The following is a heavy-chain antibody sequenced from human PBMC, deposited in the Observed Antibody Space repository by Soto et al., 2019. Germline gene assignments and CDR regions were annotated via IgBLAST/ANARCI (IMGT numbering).Heavy chain of an antibody. CDR3: ARAQTNAGLFDC. CDR2: IYYSGRT. D-gene: IGHD2-2*01. Sequence: QVQLQESGPGLVKPSQTLSLTCTVSGGSISNGDYYWSWIRQPPGKDLEWIGYIYYSGRTYYNPSLRSRVTLSLDTSKNRFSLKLTSVSAADTAVYFCARAQTNAGLFDCWGQSTLVTVAS. V-gene: IGHV4-30-4*01. J-gene: IGHJ4*02. CDR1: GGSISNGDYY.